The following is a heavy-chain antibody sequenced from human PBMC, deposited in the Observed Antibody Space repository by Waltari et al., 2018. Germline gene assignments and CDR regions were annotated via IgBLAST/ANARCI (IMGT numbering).Heavy chain of an antibody. Sequence: QLQLQQSGPGLVKPSESLSLTCAVSGDSMSSSYWWSWVRQPPGKGLEWIGQIHRRGRTHYNPSLESRVTMSIDTSNNQFSLKVPSATAADTAVYYCARDRGRGLYLDSWGQGTLVTVSP. CDR1: GDSMSSSYW. J-gene: IGHJ4*02. CDR3: ARDRGRGLYLDS. D-gene: IGHD2-15*01. V-gene: IGHV4-4*02. CDR2: IHRRGRT.